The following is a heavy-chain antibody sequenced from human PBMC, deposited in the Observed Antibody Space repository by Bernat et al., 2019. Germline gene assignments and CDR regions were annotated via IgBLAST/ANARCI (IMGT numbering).Heavy chain of an antibody. CDR1: GYTFTSYY. Sequence: QVQLVQSGAEVKKPGASVKVSCKASGYTFTSYYIHWVRQAPGQGLEWMGIINPSGGSTSYAQKFQGRVTMTRDTSTSTAYMELSSLRSEDTAVYYCASHRSARTGSLDYWGQGTLVTVSS. D-gene: IGHD7-27*01. CDR2: INPSGGST. J-gene: IGHJ4*02. CDR3: ASHRSARTGSLDY. V-gene: IGHV1-46*01.